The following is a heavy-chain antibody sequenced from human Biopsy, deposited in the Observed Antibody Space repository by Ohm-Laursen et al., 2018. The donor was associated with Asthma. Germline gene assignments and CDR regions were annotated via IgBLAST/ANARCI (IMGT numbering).Heavy chain of an antibody. V-gene: IGHV4-59*01. CDR2: ISYSGST. D-gene: IGHD5-18*01. Sequence: LTLSCTASGFTFTNAWMSWIRQPPGKGLEWIGYISYSGSTNYDPSLKSRVTISIDTSKNQFSLKLSSVTAADTAVYYCSRAFVDSAMDYFDYWGQGALVSVSS. CDR3: SRAFVDSAMDYFDY. J-gene: IGHJ4*02. CDR1: GFTFTNAW.